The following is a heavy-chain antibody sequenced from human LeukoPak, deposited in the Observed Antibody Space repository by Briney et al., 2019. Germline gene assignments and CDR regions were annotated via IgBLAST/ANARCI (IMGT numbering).Heavy chain of an antibody. CDR3: ASALAPSSGWYSDSDAFDI. Sequence: ASVKISCKASGYTFTSYGITWVRQAPGQGLEWMGWISAYNGNTNHAQKLQGRVTMTTDTSTSTAYMELRSLRSDDTAVYYCASALAPSSGWYSDSDAFDIWGQGTMVTVSS. CDR2: ISAYNGNT. CDR1: GYTFTSYG. J-gene: IGHJ3*02. D-gene: IGHD6-19*01. V-gene: IGHV1-18*01.